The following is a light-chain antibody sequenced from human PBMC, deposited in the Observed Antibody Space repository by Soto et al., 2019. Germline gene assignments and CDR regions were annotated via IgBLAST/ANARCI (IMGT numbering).Light chain of an antibody. V-gene: IGLV1-40*01. Sequence: QSVLTQPPSVSGAPGQRVTISCTGSSFNIGAGYDVHWYQQLPGTAPKLLIYGNINRPSGVPDRFSGSKSGTSASLAITGLQAEDEADYYCQSYDSGLVFGGGTKVTVL. J-gene: IGLJ2*01. CDR3: QSYDSGLV. CDR1: SFNIGAGYD. CDR2: GNI.